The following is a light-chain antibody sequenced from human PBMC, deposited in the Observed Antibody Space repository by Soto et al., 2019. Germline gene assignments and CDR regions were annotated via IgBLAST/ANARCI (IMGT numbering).Light chain of an antibody. CDR2: DAS. V-gene: IGKV1D-13*01. CDR3: QQFHYYPRT. Sequence: AVQLTQSPSSLSASVGDRVIITCRASQGIATALAWYQQKPGKPPKVLIYDASTLESGVPSRFSGSGSATDFTLTISSLQPEDFATYYCQQFHYYPRTFGQGTKVEIK. CDR1: QGIATA. J-gene: IGKJ1*01.